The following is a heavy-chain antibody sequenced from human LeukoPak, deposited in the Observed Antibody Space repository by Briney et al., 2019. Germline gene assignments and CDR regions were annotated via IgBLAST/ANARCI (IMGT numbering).Heavy chain of an antibody. CDR3: ARANFLYRSSSTCLFDY. V-gene: IGHV1-2*02. Sequence: GASVKVSCKASGSTFTDYYMHWVRQAPGQGFEWMGWINPNDGDTNYAQKLQGRVTMTRDTSISTANMEVSRLRSDDTAVYYCARANFLYRSSSTCLFDYWGQGTLVTVSS. J-gene: IGHJ4*02. CDR2: INPNDGDT. D-gene: IGHD2-2*01. CDR1: GSTFTDYY.